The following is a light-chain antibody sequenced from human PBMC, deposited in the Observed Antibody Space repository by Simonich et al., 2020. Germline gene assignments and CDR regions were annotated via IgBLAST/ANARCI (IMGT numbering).Light chain of an antibody. V-gene: IGKV3-15*01. CDR3: QQYNNWPYT. Sequence: EIVMTQSPATLSVSPGERATLSCRASQSVSSNLAWYQQKPGPAPRLLICGASTRATGIPARFSGSGSGTEFTLTISSLQSEDFAVYYCQQYNNWPYTFGQGTKLEIK. CDR2: GAS. J-gene: IGKJ2*01. CDR1: QSVSSN.